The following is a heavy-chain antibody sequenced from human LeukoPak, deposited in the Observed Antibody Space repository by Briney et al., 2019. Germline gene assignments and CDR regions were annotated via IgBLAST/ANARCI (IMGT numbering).Heavy chain of an antibody. CDR2: ISSSSSTI. J-gene: IGHJ4*02. CDR3: ARAHGDYYDSSGYY. D-gene: IGHD3-22*01. V-gene: IGHV3-48*01. CDR1: GCTFSSYS. Sequence: GGSLRLFCAASGCTFSSYSMNWVRQAPGKGLEWVSYISSSSSTIYYADSVKGRFTISRDNAKNSLYLQMNSLRAEDTAVYYCARAHGDYYDSSGYYWGQGTLVTVSS.